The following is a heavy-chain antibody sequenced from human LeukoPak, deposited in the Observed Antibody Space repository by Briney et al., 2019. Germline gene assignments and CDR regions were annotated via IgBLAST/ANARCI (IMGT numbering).Heavy chain of an antibody. CDR2: IDIAGDT. D-gene: IGHD2-15*01. Sequence: GGSLRLSCAASGFAFSNYDTHWVRQIAGKGLEWVAAIDIAGDTFYPDSVKGRFTISRENAKNSFHLQMNSLRAGDTAVYYCARRYCSGGSCAGSVDYWGQGTLVTVSS. J-gene: IGHJ4*02. CDR3: ARRYCSGGSCAGSVDY. CDR1: GFAFSNYD. V-gene: IGHV3-13*04.